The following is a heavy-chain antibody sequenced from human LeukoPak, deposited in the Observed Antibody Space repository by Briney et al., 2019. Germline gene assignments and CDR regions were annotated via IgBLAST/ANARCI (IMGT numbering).Heavy chain of an antibody. D-gene: IGHD3-9*01. J-gene: IGHJ4*02. Sequence: GASLRLSCAASGFIFSNYATYWVRQAPGKGLEWVSAISGRSGSTYYADSVKGRFTISRDSSKNTLYLQMNSLRADATAVYYCAKWGDYDVLTGYYVSDFWGQGTLVTVSS. CDR2: ISGRSGST. CDR1: GFIFSNYA. CDR3: AKWGDYDVLTGYYVSDF. V-gene: IGHV3-23*01.